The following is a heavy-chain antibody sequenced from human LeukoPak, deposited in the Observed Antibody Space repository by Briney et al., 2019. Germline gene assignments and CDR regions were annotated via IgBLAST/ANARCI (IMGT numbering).Heavy chain of an antibody. CDR3: TKDVVPDSGWDLDY. Sequence: PGGSLRLSCAASGFTFSTYSMTWVRQGPGKGLEWVSSIYPNGGSTFYADSVKGRFTISRDNSKNTLYLQMSSLRTEDTAIYYCTKDVVPDSGWDLDYWGQGTLVTGSS. CDR1: GFTFSTYS. CDR2: IYPNGGST. V-gene: IGHV3-23*01. J-gene: IGHJ4*02. D-gene: IGHD6-19*01.